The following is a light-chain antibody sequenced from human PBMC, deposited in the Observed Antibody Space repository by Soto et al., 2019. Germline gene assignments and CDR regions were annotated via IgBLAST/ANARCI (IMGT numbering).Light chain of an antibody. CDR3: TSWTTSTTMR. J-gene: IGLJ2*01. CDR1: SSDIGAYNF. CDR2: DVN. Sequence: QSALTQAASVSGCPGQSITISCTGTSSDIGAYNFVSWYQQHPGKAPKLMLYDVNIRPSGVSNRFSGSKSGNTASLTISGLQAEDEADYYCTSWTTSTTMRFGGGTKLPVL. V-gene: IGLV2-14*03.